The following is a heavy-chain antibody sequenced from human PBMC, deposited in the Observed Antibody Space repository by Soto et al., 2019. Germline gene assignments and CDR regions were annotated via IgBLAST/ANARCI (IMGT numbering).Heavy chain of an antibody. Sequence: QVQLVQSGAEVKKPGASVKVSCKASGYTFTGYYMHWVRQAPGQELEWMGWINPNSGGTNYAQKFQGRVTMTRDTSISTAYMELSRLRSDDTAVYYCARDRGYDSSGYYGPGGFDPWGQGTLVTVSS. V-gene: IGHV1-2*02. CDR3: ARDRGYDSSGYYGPGGFDP. D-gene: IGHD3-22*01. CDR2: INPNSGGT. CDR1: GYTFTGYY. J-gene: IGHJ5*02.